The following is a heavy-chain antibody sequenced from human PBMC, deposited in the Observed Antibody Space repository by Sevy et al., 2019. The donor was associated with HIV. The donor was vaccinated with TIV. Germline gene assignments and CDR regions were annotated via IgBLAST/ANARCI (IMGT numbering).Heavy chain of an antibody. CDR1: GYTFSTYR. V-gene: IGHV1-18*01. CDR2: ISPHNGNT. D-gene: IGHD2-15*01. J-gene: IGHJ4*02. CDR3: ARAFCSGGRCYSLAY. Sequence: ASVKVSCKVSGYTFSTYRITWVQQPPGKGLKGMGWISPHNGNTNYARKPKGKVSMTTDTSTTTAYMELRGLTSDDTALYYCARAFCSGGRCYSLAYWGQGTLVTVSS.